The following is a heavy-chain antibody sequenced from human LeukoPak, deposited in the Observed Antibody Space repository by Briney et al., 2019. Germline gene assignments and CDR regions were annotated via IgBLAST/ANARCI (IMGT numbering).Heavy chain of an antibody. Sequence: SVKVSCKASGGTFSSYAISWVRQAPGQGLEWMGRIIPILGIANYAQKFQGRVTITADKSTSTAYMELSSPRSEDTAVYYCARSRYTMVRGVTFLITDAFDIWGQGTMVTVSS. CDR3: ARSRYTMVRGVTFLITDAFDI. V-gene: IGHV1-69*04. CDR2: IIPILGIA. D-gene: IGHD3-10*01. J-gene: IGHJ3*02. CDR1: GGTFSSYA.